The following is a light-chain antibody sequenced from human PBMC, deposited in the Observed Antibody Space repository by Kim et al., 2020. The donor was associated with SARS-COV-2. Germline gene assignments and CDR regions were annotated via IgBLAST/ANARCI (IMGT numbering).Light chain of an antibody. CDR2: GAS. CDR3: QQYGGSPFT. CDR1: QSVSNNY. V-gene: IGKV3-20*01. Sequence: SPGERATLSCRASQSVSNNYLAWYQQKPGQTPRLLIYGASSRATGIPDRFSGSGSGTDFTLTISRLEPADFAVYYCQQYGGSPFTFGPGTKVDIK. J-gene: IGKJ3*01.